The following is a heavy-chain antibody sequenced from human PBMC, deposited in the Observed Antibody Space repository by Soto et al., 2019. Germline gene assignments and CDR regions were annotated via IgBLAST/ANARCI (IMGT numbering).Heavy chain of an antibody. Sequence: SETLSLTCAVSGGSISSSNWWSWVRQPPGKGLEWIGEIYHSGSTNYNPSLKSRVTISVDKSKNQFSLKLSSVTAADTAVYYWAVVKSSGYPYYYYGMDVWGQGTTVTVSS. J-gene: IGHJ6*02. CDR3: AVVKSSGYPYYYYGMDV. CDR2: IYHSGST. D-gene: IGHD3-22*01. V-gene: IGHV4-4*02. CDR1: GGSISSSNW.